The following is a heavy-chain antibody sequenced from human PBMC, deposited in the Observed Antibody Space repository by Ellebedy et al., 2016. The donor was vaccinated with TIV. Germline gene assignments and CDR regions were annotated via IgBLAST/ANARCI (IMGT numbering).Heavy chain of an antibody. V-gene: IGHV1-2*02. J-gene: IGHJ6*03. CDR2: INPKSGGT. D-gene: IGHD4-11*01. Sequence: ASVKVSXXASGYTFTDYYMHWLRQAPGRGLEWMGWINPKSGGTHYAQKFRGRVTMTRDTSINTAYMELSWLTSDDTAVYFCARDRDYINHRWDYMDVWGKGTTVTVSS. CDR1: GYTFTDYY. CDR3: ARDRDYINHRWDYMDV.